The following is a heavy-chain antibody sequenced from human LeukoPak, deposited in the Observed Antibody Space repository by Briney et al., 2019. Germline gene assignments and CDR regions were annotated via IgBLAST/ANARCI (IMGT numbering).Heavy chain of an antibody. D-gene: IGHD6-19*01. J-gene: IGHJ6*03. Sequence: PGGSLRLSCAASGFTVSFNYMSWVRQAPGKGLEWISVIYSGGSTYYADSVKGLFTISRDDSKNTLYLQMNSLRAEDTAIYYCARAQWRTYSYYYMDVWGKGTTVTVSS. CDR1: GFTVSFNY. CDR2: IYSGGST. V-gene: IGHV3-53*01. CDR3: ARAQWRTYSYYYMDV.